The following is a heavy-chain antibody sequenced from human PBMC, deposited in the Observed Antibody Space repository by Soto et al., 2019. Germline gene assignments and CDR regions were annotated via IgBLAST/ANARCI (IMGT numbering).Heavy chain of an antibody. D-gene: IGHD3-10*01. CDR2: TYYRSKWYN. Sequence: PSQTLSLTCAISGDSVSINSAAWNWIRQSPSRGLEWLGRTYYRSKWYNDYAVSVKSRITINPDTSKNQLSLQLNSVTPEDTAVYYCARGRYSTKSSGDYYSSGMDVWAQGTTVTAP. V-gene: IGHV6-1*01. CDR1: GDSVSINSAA. J-gene: IGHJ6*02. CDR3: ARGRYSTKSSGDYYSSGMDV.